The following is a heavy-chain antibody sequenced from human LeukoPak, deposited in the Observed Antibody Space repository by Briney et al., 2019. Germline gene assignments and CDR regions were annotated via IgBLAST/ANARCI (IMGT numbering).Heavy chain of an antibody. CDR1: GGSISSYY. CDR2: IHYSGST. CDR3: ASHNCGGDCDHHFDY. D-gene: IGHD2-21*02. V-gene: IGHV4-59*01. Sequence: NPSETLSLTCTVSGGSISSYYWSWIRQPPGKGLEWIGYIHYSGSTKYNPSLKSRVTISVDTSKNQFSLKLSSVTAADTAVYYCASHNCGGDCDHHFDYWGQGTLVTVSS. J-gene: IGHJ4*02.